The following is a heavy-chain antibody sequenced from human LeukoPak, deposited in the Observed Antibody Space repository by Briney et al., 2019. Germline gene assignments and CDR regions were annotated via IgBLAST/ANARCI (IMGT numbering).Heavy chain of an antibody. V-gene: IGHV4-59*02. CDR2: IYFSGST. J-gene: IGHJ4*02. CDR1: GDSVSGYY. Sequence: SETLSLTCTVSGDSVSGYYWSWIRQPPGTGLEWIGYIYFSGSTNYNPSLKSRVTIFLDPSQNQFSLKLNSVTAADTAVYYCALSKAVPGTPFAYWGQGTLVTVSS. CDR3: ALSKAVPGTPFAY. D-gene: IGHD6-19*01.